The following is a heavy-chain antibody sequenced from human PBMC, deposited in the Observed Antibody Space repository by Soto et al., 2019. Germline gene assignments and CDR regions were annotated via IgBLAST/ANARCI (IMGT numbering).Heavy chain of an antibody. J-gene: IGHJ4*02. V-gene: IGHV4-31*03. CDR2: IYYSGST. CDR1: GGSISSGGYY. D-gene: IGHD3-10*01. CDR3: ARETYYGSGSLISVVSDY. Sequence: SETLSLTCTVSGGSISSGGYYWSWIRQHPGKGLEWIGYIYYSGSTYYNPSLKSRVTISVDTSKNQFSLKLSSVTAADTAVYYCARETYYGSGSLISVVSDYWGQGTLVTVSS.